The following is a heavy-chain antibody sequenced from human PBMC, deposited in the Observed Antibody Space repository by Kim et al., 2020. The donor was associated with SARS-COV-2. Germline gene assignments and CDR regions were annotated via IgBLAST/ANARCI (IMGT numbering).Heavy chain of an antibody. CDR1: GGTFSSYA. Sequence: SVKVSCKASGGTFSSYAISWVRQAPGQGLEWMGGIIPIFGTANYAQKFQGRVTITADESTSTAYMELSSLRSEDTAVYYCARECKDYDILTGYYPRRVWFDPWGQGTLVTVSS. CDR2: IIPIFGTA. D-gene: IGHD3-9*01. V-gene: IGHV1-69*13. CDR3: ARECKDYDILTGYYPRRVWFDP. J-gene: IGHJ5*02.